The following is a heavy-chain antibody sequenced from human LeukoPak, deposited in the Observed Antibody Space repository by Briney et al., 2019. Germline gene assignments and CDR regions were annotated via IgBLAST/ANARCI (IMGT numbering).Heavy chain of an antibody. CDR3: ARGPGATTFDY. J-gene: IGHJ4*02. D-gene: IGHD1-26*01. CDR2: IKQDGSEK. CDR1: GFTFSSHW. V-gene: IGHV3-7*01. Sequence: GGSLRLSCAASGFTFSSHWMSWVRQAPGKGLEWVANIKQDGSEKYYVDSVKGRFTISRDNAKNSLYLQMNSLRAEDTAVYYCARGPGATTFDYWGQGTLVTVSS.